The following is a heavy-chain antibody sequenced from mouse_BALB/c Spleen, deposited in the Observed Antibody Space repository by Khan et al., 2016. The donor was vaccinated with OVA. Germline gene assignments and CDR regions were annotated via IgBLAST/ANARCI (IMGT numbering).Heavy chain of an antibody. CDR1: GYSITSGYA. Sequence: EVKLLESGPGLVKPSQSLSLTCTVTGYSITSGYAWNWIRQFPGNKLEWMGYISYSGVTSYTPSLKSRISITRDTSKNQFFLQLNSVTTEDTATYYWARGNCCGDYFDYWGQGTTLTVSS. J-gene: IGHJ2*01. CDR3: ARGNCCGDYFDY. CDR2: ISYSGVT. V-gene: IGHV3-2*02.